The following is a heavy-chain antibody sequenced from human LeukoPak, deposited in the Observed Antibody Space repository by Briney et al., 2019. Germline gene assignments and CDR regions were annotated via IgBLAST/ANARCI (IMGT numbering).Heavy chain of an antibody. J-gene: IGHJ4*02. V-gene: IGHV3-48*02. CDR2: ISISSSPI. CDR3: ATEPWDY. Sequence: GGSVSLYCAASGFTLSSFSRNWVRQAPGKGLEWVSYISISSSPIYFADSVKGRFTISRDNAKKSLYLQMNSLRDDDTAVYYCATEPWDYWGQGTLVTVSS. CDR1: GFTLSSFS.